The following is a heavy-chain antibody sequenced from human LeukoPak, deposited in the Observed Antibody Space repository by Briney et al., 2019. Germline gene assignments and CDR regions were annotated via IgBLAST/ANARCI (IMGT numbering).Heavy chain of an antibody. CDR1: GYSFTSYW. J-gene: IGHJ3*02. CDR2: IYPGDSDT. V-gene: IGHV5-51*01. D-gene: IGHD3-3*01. Sequence: GESLKISCKGSGYSFTSYWIGWVRQMPGKGLERMGIIYPGDSDTSYSPSFQGQVTISADKSISTAYLQWSSLKASDTAMYYCASTITIFGVVLKDAFDIWGQGTMVTVSS. CDR3: ASTITIFGVVLKDAFDI.